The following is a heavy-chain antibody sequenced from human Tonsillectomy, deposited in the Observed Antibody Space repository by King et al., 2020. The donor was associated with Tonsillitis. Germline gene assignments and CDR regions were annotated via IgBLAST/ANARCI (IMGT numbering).Heavy chain of an antibody. J-gene: IGHJ4*02. V-gene: IGHV3-33*05. CDR1: GITFRSYG. CDR2: ISNDGYKV. CDR3: ASYYYDSKGRFDY. Sequence: QVQLVESGGGVVQSGRSLRLSCAASGITFRSYGMQWVRQAPGKGPEWVAGISNDGYKVYYADSVRGRFTISRDNSKDTLFLQMNSLRVEDTAVYYCASYYYDSKGRFDYWGQGTLVAVSS. D-gene: IGHD3-22*01.